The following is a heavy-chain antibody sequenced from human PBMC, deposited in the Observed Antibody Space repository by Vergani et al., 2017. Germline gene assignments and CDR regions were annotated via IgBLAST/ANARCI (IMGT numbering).Heavy chain of an antibody. CDR2: IGTAGDT. Sequence: EVQLVESGGGLVQPGGSLRLSCAASGFTFSTYDMHWVRQATGKGMEWVSAIGTAGDTYYPVSVKGRFTISRENAKNSLYLQMNGLRAGDTAVYYCARRDSSAPALDYWGQGTLVTVSS. CDR1: GFTFSTYD. V-gene: IGHV3-13*01. J-gene: IGHJ4*02. D-gene: IGHD6-25*01. CDR3: ARRDSSAPALDY.